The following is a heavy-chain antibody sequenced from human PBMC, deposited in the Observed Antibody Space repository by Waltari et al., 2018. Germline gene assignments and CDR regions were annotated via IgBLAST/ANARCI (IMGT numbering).Heavy chain of an antibody. CDR2: INHSGRT. D-gene: IGHD5-12*01. J-gene: IGHJ6*03. Sequence: QVQLQQWGAGLLNPSETLSLTCAVYGGSFSGSYWRWIRQPPGKGLEGIGEINHSGRTNYNPSLKSRVTISVDTSKNQFSLKLSSVTAADTAVYYCARGRGWLQRPYYYYMDVWGKGTTVTISS. V-gene: IGHV4-34*01. CDR1: GGSFSGSY. CDR3: ARGRGWLQRPYYYYMDV.